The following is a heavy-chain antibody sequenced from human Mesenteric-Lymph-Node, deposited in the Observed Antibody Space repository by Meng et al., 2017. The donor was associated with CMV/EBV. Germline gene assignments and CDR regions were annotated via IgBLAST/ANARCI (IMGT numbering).Heavy chain of an antibody. Sequence: SETLSLTCTVSGYSISSGYYWGWIRQPPGKELEWIGEINHIGSTNYNPSLKSRVTISVDTSNNQFSLNLNSVTAADTAVYYCARGDGGTYSSPPKYFFDHWGQGTLVTVSS. CDR1: GYSISSGYY. J-gene: IGHJ4*02. CDR3: ARGDGGTYSSPPKYFFDH. V-gene: IGHV4-38-2*02. D-gene: IGHD6-19*01. CDR2: INHIGST.